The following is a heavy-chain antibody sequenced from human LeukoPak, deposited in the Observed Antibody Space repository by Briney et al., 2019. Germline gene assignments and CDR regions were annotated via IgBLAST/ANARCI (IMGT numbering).Heavy chain of an antibody. CDR2: ITSSSGYT. CDR1: GFTSSSYW. CDR3: ARSDSGSGSYFDY. V-gene: IGHV3-21*01. J-gene: IGHJ4*02. D-gene: IGHD3-10*01. Sequence: GGSLRLSCAASGFTSSSYWMHWVRQDPGKGLEWVSSITSSSGYTYYADSVKGRFTISRDNAYNSLYLQMDSLSADDTAVYYCARSDSGSGSYFDYWGQGTLVTVSS.